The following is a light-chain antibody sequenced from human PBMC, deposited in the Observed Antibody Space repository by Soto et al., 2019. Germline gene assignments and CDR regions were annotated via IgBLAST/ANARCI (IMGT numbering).Light chain of an antibody. CDR3: QHYDSSSRYT. CDR1: QSVSSSY. Sequence: IVLTQSPGTLALSPGERATLSCRATQSVSSSYLAWYQQKPGQAPRLLIHVASSRVTGILDRFSGSGSGTDFTLTISRLEPEDFAVYYCQHYDSSSRYTFGQGTKLE. J-gene: IGKJ2*01. V-gene: IGKV3-20*01. CDR2: VAS.